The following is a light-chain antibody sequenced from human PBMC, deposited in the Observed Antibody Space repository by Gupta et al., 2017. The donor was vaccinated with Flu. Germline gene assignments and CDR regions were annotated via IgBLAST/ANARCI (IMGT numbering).Light chain of an antibody. CDR1: SSNIENNY. CDR2: ENS. Sequence: QSLLTQPPSVSGTPGQKVTISCHRSSSNIENNYVSWYQQPPGTAPKLLIYENSKRPSGIPDRFSGSKSDTSATLGITGLQTGDEADYYCGTWDSSLSAWVFGGGTKLTVL. V-gene: IGLV1-51*01. J-gene: IGLJ3*02. CDR3: GTWDSSLSAWV.